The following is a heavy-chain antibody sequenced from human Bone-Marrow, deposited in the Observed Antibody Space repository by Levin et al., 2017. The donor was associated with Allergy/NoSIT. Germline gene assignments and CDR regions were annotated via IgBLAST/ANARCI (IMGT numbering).Heavy chain of an antibody. CDR3: TTLTVTGPNYFDS. V-gene: IGHV1-24*01. D-gene: IGHD4-17*01. Sequence: ASVKVSCKVSGYPLSDLSLHWVRQAPGKGLEWMAGFNPEEDKTIYAQKFQGRVTLTEDTASDTAYMELSSLTSEDTGLYYCTTLTVTGPNYFDSWGLGTLVTVSS. CDR2: FNPEEDKT. CDR1: GYPLSDLS. J-gene: IGHJ4*02.